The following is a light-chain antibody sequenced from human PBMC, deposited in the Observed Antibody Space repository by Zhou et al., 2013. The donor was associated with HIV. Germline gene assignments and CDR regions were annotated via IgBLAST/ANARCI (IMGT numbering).Light chain of an antibody. CDR3: QQSYSVPVT. V-gene: IGKV1-39*01. CDR1: LNIRKS. Sequence: DIQMTQSPSSLSASVGDRVTITCRASLNIRKSLNWYQHKPGKAPKLLLYHVSNLHTGVTPRFNASGSGTDFALTIGSLRPEDSATYYCQQSYSVPVTFGGGTK. CDR2: HVS. J-gene: IGKJ4*01.